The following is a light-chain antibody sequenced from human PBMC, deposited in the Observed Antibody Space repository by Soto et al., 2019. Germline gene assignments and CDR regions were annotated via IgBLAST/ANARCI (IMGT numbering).Light chain of an antibody. CDR2: RAS. CDR1: QSVGAW. CDR3: LQYNSYWT. V-gene: IGKV1-5*03. Sequence: DIQMTQFPSTLSASVGDRVTITCRASQSVGAWLAWYPQKPGKAPKVLISRASSLQGGAPSRFSGSGSGTEFTLTISSLQPDDLATYYCLQYNSYWTFGQGTKVEIK. J-gene: IGKJ1*01.